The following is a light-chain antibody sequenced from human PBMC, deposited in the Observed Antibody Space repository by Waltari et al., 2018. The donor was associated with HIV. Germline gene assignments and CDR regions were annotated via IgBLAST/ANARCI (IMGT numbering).Light chain of an antibody. Sequence: DIMMTQTPDSLTVSLGERATLKRRSSQSVLYGSDNKTYLAWYQQTPGQSPKVLCYWAYSRACVVPDCCSGGWSREVFPLTSSSLQADDVVYYFYHQYFTASWTFGRGTTVQI. J-gene: IGKJ4*01. V-gene: IGKV4-1*01. CDR2: WAY. CDR3: HQYFTASWT. CDR1: QSVLYGSDNKTY.